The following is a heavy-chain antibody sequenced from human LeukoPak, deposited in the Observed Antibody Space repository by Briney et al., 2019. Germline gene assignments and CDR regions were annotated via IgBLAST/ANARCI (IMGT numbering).Heavy chain of an antibody. D-gene: IGHD1-26*01. CDR3: ARDSGLGPTWHPFDH. CDR1: GYNFTDYY. CDR2: INPKSGGI. Sequence: ASVKVSCKASGYNFTDYYIHWVRQAPGQGLEWMGWINPKSGGINYAQKFRGRVTMTRDTSISTAYMELSGLRSDDTAVYYCARDSGLGPTWHPFDHWGQGTPVTVSS. V-gene: IGHV1-2*02. J-gene: IGHJ4*02.